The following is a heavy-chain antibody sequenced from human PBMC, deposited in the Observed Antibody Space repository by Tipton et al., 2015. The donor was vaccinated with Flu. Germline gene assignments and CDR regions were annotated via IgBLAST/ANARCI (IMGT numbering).Heavy chain of an antibody. Sequence: GLVKPSETLSLTCTVSGGSISSYYWSWIRQPPGKGLEWIGYIYYSGSTNYNPSLKSRVTISVDTSKNQFSLKLSSVTAADTAVYYCASTDAADGDAPPGHYYYMDVWGKGTTVTVSS. CDR2: IYYSGST. J-gene: IGHJ6*03. CDR1: GGSISSYY. D-gene: IGHD4-17*01. CDR3: ASTDAADGDAPPGHYYYMDV. V-gene: IGHV4-59*08.